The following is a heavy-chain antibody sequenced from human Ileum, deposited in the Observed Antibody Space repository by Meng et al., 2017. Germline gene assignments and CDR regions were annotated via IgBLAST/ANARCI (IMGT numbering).Heavy chain of an antibody. D-gene: IGHD1-1*01. CDR1: GFTFSSCS. CDR2: IKRDGSEK. CDR3: ARDLQTAY. V-gene: IGHV3-7*01. J-gene: IGHJ4*02. Sequence: GESLKISCAASGFTFSSCSMTWVRQAPGRGLEWVANIKRDGSEKNYVDSVKGRFTISRDNAKNSLYLQMNSLRDEDTAVYYCARDLQTAYWGQGTLVTVSS.